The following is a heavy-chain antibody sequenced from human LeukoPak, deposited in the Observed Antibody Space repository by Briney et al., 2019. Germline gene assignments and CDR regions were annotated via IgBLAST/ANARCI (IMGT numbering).Heavy chain of an antibody. CDR1: GGTFSSYA. Sequence: ASVKVSCKASGGTFSSYAISWVRQAPGQGLEWMGRIIPILGIANYAQKFQGRVTITADKSTSTAYMELSSLRSDDTAVYYCARAVVGAPSNFDYWGQGTLVTVSS. J-gene: IGHJ4*02. D-gene: IGHD1-26*01. V-gene: IGHV1-69*04. CDR2: IIPILGIA. CDR3: ARAVVGAPSNFDY.